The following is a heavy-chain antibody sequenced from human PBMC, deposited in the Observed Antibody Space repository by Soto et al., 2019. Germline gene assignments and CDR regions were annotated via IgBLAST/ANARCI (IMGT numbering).Heavy chain of an antibody. CDR2: ISSDGSNK. D-gene: IGHD3-3*01. CDR1: GFTFSTFA. CDR3: ARDSDFCSNRTGSDGMDG. V-gene: IGHV3-30*14. J-gene: IGHJ6*02. Sequence: QVQLVESGGGVVQPGRSLGLSCAASGFTFSTFAVHWLRQAPGKGLEWVAVISSDGSNKFYADSVLGRFTISRDNSRNTLYLPLGSVRVEDTAVYYCARDSDFCSNRTGSDGMDGWGRGTTVSVSS.